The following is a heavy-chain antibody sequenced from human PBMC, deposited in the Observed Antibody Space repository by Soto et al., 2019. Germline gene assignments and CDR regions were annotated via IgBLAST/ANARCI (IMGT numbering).Heavy chain of an antibody. Sequence: PGGSLRLSCAASGFTFSSYSMNWVRQAPGKGLEWVSSISSSSSYIYYADSVKGRFTISRDNAKNSLYLQMNSLRAEDTAVYYCARDLPLWCSGGSCYGYYFDYWGQGTLVTVSS. CDR2: ISSSSSYI. CDR1: GFTFSSYS. V-gene: IGHV3-21*01. D-gene: IGHD2-15*01. CDR3: ARDLPLWCSGGSCYGYYFDY. J-gene: IGHJ4*02.